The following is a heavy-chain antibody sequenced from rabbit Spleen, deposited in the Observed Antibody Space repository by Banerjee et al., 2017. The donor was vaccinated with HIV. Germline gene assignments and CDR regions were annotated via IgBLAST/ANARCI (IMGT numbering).Heavy chain of an antibody. CDR2: IYTGNGKT. Sequence: QEQLVESRGGLVQPGASLTLTCTVSGFTVSSSYDMCWVRQAPGKGLELIGCIYTGNGKTYYASWAKGRFTISKSSSTTVTLQMTSLTAADTATYFCARDLVAVIGWNFSLWGPGTSSPS. V-gene: IGHV1S45*01. J-gene: IGHJ4*01. CDR1: GFTVSSSYD. D-gene: IGHD1-1*01. CDR3: ARDLVAVIGWNFSL.